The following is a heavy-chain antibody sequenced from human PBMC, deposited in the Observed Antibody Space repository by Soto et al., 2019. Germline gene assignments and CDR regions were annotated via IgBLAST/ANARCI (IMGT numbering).Heavy chain of an antibody. V-gene: IGHV1-69*14. CDR1: GGTFSSYA. CDR3: ARHSVYYDSSGYLSPLDY. D-gene: IGHD3-22*01. Sequence: QVQLVQSGAGVKKPGSSVKVSCKASGGTFSSYAISWVRQAPGQGLEWMGGIIPIFGTANYAQKFQGRVTITADKSTSTAYMELSSLRTEDTAVYYCARHSVYYDSSGYLSPLDYWGQGTLVTVSS. J-gene: IGHJ4*02. CDR2: IIPIFGTA.